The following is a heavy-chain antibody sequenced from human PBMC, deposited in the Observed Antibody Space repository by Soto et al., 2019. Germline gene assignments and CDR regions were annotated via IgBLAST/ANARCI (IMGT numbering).Heavy chain of an antibody. CDR3: ARVERGTVTTVVDAFDI. J-gene: IGHJ3*02. Sequence: PSETLSLTCAVYGGFVSSGSYYWSWIRQPPGKGLEWIGEMSHSGGTNFNPSLKSRVTISVDTSKNQFSLNIYSVTAADTALYYCARVERGTVTTVVDAFDIWGPGTMVTVSS. D-gene: IGHD1-1*01. CDR2: MSHSGGT. CDR1: GGFVSSGSYY. V-gene: IGHV4-61*01.